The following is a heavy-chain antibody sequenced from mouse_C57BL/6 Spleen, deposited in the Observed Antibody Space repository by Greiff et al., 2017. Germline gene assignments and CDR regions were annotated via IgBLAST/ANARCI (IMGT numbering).Heavy chain of an antibody. CDR1: GYTFTSYW. V-gene: IGHV1-61*01. CDR3: ARFPYGNDY. Sequence: QVQLQQPGAELVRPGSSVKLSCKASGYTFTSYWMDWVKQRPGQGLEWIGNIYPSDSETHYNQKFKDKATLTVDKSSSTAYMQLSSLTSEDSAVYYCARFPYGNDYWGQGTTLTVSS. J-gene: IGHJ2*01. D-gene: IGHD2-1*01. CDR2: IYPSDSET.